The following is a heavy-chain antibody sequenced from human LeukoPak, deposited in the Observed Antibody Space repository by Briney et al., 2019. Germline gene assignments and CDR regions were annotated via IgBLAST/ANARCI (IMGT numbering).Heavy chain of an antibody. Sequence: GGSLRLSCAASGFTFSSYWMHWVRQAPGKGLVWVSRINSDGSSTSYADSVKGRFAISRDNAKNTLYLQMNSLRVEDTAVYYCAKDSKIVGPTFRSYHYMDVWGKGTTVTVSS. CDR3: AKDSKIVGPTFRSYHYMDV. J-gene: IGHJ6*03. V-gene: IGHV3-74*01. CDR1: GFTFSSYW. D-gene: IGHD1-26*01. CDR2: INSDGSST.